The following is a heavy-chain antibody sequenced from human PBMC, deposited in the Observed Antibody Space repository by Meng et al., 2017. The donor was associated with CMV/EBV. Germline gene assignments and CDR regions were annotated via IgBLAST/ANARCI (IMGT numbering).Heavy chain of an antibody. CDR1: GFTFDDYA. D-gene: IGHD2-2*01. CDR3: ARDEIGYCSSTSCRNWFDP. CDR2: ISWNSGSI. V-gene: IGHV3-9*01. J-gene: IGHJ5*02. Sequence: SLKISCAASGFTFDDYAIHWVRQAPGKGLEWVSGISWNSGSIGYADSVKGRFTISRDNAKNSLYLQMNSLRSDDTAVYYCARDEIGYCSSTSCRNWFDPWGQGTLVTVSS.